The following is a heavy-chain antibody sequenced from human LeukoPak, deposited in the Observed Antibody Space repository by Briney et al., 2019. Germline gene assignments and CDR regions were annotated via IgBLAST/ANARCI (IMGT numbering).Heavy chain of an antibody. J-gene: IGHJ4*02. CDR2: IYYSGST. CDR1: GGSISSSSYY. D-gene: IGHD1-20*01. CDR3: ARRITGTTSDSFDY. Sequence: SETLSLTCTVSGGSISSSSYYWGWIRQPPGKGLEWIGSIYYSGSTYYNPSLKSRVTISVDTSKNQFSLRLSSVTAADTAVYYCARRITGTTSDSFDYWGQGTLVTVSS. V-gene: IGHV4-39*01.